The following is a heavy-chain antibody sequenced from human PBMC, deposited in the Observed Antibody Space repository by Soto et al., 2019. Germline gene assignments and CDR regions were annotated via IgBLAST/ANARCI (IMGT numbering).Heavy chain of an antibody. CDR1: GYPFVSYG. J-gene: IGHJ5*01. V-gene: IGHV1-18*04. CDR2: ISPYNGNT. CDR3: ARDHYFFDSWGYYAHVGDGTPIPVCSDS. D-gene: IGHD3-22*01. Sequence: QIQLVQSAAEVKKPGASVKVSCKTPGYPFVSYGIRWGRQAPGQGLEWMGWISPYNGNTNFAQRFRGRFTLTTDTYTDSVYMDLGSLNSYDTAVYYCARDHYFFDSWGYYAHVGDGTPIPVCSDS.